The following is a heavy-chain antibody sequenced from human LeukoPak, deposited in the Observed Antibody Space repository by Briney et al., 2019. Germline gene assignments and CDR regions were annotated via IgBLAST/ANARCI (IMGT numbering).Heavy chain of an antibody. D-gene: IGHD1-26*01. CDR1: GFTFSSYA. Sequence: GRSLRLSCAASGFTFSSYAMHWVRQAPGKGLEWVAVISYDGSNKYYADPVKGRFTISRDNSKNTLYLQMNSLRAEDTAVYYCARAPSHSGLDIWGQGTMVTVSS. CDR3: ARAPSHSGLDI. CDR2: ISYDGSNK. V-gene: IGHV3-30-3*01. J-gene: IGHJ3*02.